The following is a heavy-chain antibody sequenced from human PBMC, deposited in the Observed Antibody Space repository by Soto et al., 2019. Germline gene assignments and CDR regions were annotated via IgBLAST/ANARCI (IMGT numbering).Heavy chain of an antibody. CDR3: AKDLYDSSGYPDY. V-gene: IGHV3-30*18. CDR1: GFTFSNAW. CDR2: ISYDGSNK. D-gene: IGHD3-22*01. Sequence: VQLVESGGGLVKPGGSLRLCCAASGFTFSNAWMTWVRQAPGKGLEWVAVISYDGSNKYYADSVKGRFTISRDNSKNTLYLQMNSLRAEDTAVYYCAKDLYDSSGYPDYWGQGTLVTVSS. J-gene: IGHJ4*02.